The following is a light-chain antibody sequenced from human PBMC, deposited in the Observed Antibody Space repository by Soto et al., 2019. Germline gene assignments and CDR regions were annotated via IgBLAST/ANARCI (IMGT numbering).Light chain of an antibody. Sequence: QSALTQPASVSGSPGQSITISCTGTSSDLGGYNYISWYQHHPGKAPKLIIYEVSNRPSGVSDRFSGSKSANTASLSISGLQAEDEADYYCNSYTGGSSIERVFGTGTKVTVL. CDR2: EVS. J-gene: IGLJ1*01. CDR3: NSYTGGSSIERV. CDR1: SSDLGGYNY. V-gene: IGLV2-14*01.